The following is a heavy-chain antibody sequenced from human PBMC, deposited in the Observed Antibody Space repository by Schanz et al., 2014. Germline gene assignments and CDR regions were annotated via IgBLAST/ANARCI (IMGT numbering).Heavy chain of an antibody. D-gene: IGHD1-1*01. CDR3: ARGTDWNLHY. CDR1: GFIFSNYG. V-gene: IGHV3-33*01. J-gene: IGHJ4*02. CDR2: IWNNGVTK. Sequence: QVQLVESGGGVVQPGGSLRLSCAASGFIFSNYGMHWVRQAPGKGLEWVAVIWNNGVTKYYADSVRGRFTISRDSGQNSLYLQMNSLRAGDTAVYYCARGTDWNLHYWGQGALXTVSS.